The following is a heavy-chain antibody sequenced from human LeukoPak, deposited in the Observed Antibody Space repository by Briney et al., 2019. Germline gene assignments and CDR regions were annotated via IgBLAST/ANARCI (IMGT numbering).Heavy chain of an antibody. J-gene: IGHJ4*02. CDR3: ARAFGLTDY. CDR2: ISSSSTI. V-gene: IGHV3-48*02. D-gene: IGHD3/OR15-3a*01. CDR1: GFTFSSYW. Sequence: PGGSLRLSCAASGFTFSSYWMHWVRQAPGKGLEWVSYISSSSTIYYADSVKGRFTISRDNAKNSLYLQMNSLRDEDTAVYYCARAFGLTDYWGQGTLVTVSS.